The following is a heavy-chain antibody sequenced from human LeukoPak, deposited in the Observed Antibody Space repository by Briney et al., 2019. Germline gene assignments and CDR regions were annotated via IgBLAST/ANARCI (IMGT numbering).Heavy chain of an antibody. D-gene: IGHD2-2*01. CDR1: GYTFTSYG. V-gene: IGHV1-18*01. CDR2: ISAYNGNT. CDR3: ARGYCSSTSCYGVDWFDP. J-gene: IGHJ5*02. Sequence: ASVKVSCKASGYTFTSYGISWVRQAPGQGLEWMGWISAYNGNTNYAQKLQGRVTMTTDTSTSTAYMELRSLRSDDTAVYYRARGYCSSTSCYGVDWFDPWGQGTLVTVSS.